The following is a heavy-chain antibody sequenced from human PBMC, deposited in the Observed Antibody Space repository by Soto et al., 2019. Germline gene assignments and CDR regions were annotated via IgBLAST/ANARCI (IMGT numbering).Heavy chain of an antibody. J-gene: IGHJ6*02. CDR1: GGTFSSYA. CDR3: ARDANCSSTSCYPYYYYGMDV. CDR2: IIPIFGTA. D-gene: IGHD2-2*01. Sequence: SVKVSCKASGGTFSSYAISWVRQAPGQGLEWMGGIIPIFGTANYAQKFQGRVTITADESTSTAYMGLSSLRSEDTAVYYCARDANCSSTSCYPYYYYGMDVWGQGTTVTVSS. V-gene: IGHV1-69*13.